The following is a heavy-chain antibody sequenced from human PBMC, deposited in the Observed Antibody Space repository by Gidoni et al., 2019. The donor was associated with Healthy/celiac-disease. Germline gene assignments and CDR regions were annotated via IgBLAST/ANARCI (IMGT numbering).Heavy chain of an antibody. CDR3: ARDSDDYAGINWFDP. CDR2: IYTRGST. V-gene: IGHV4-4*07. CDR1: GCSISSYY. J-gene: IGHJ5*02. Sequence: QVQLQESGPGLVKPSETLSLTCTVSGCSISSYYWSWIRQPAGKGLEWIGRIYTRGSTNYTPTLKSRVTMSVDTSKNQFSLKLSSVTAADTAVYYCARDSDDYAGINWFDPWGQGTLVTVSS. D-gene: IGHD4-17*01.